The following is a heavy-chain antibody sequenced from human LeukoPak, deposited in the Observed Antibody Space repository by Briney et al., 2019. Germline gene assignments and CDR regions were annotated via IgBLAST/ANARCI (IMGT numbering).Heavy chain of an antibody. D-gene: IGHD2-21*01. V-gene: IGHV3-66*02. Sequence: PGGSLRLSCAVSGFTVSSNYMSWVRQAPGKGLEWVSVNSGGSTYYADSVKGRFTISRDNSKNTLYLQMNSLRAEDTAVYYCASPQVLWSNDPAGGTDYWGQGTLVTVSS. CDR2: NSGGST. CDR1: GFTVSSNY. CDR3: ASPQVLWSNDPAGGTDY. J-gene: IGHJ4*02.